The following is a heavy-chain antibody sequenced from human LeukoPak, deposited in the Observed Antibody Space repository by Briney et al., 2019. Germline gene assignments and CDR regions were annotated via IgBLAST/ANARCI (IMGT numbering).Heavy chain of an antibody. CDR2: INPSGGST. Sequence: ASVKVSCKASGYTFTSYYMHWVRQAPGQGLEWMGMINPSGGSTSYAQKFQGRVTMTRDTPTSTAYMELSSLRSEDTAMYYCARGNPGVIDYWGQGTLVTVSS. CDR3: ARGNPGVIDY. D-gene: IGHD3-10*01. V-gene: IGHV1-46*01. CDR1: GYTFTSYY. J-gene: IGHJ4*02.